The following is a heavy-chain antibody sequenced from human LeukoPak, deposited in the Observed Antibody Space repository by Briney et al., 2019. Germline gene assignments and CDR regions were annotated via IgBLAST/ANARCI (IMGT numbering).Heavy chain of an antibody. Sequence: SETLSLTCTVSGGSISSSSYYWGWIRQPPGKGLEWIGSIYYSGSTYYNPSLKSRVTISVDTSKNQFSLKLSSVTAADTAVYYCARPRRDGSTPGPIDYWGQGTLVTVSS. CDR3: ARPRRDGSTPGPIDY. V-gene: IGHV4-39*07. CDR1: GGSISSSSYY. CDR2: IYYSGST. J-gene: IGHJ4*02. D-gene: IGHD5-24*01.